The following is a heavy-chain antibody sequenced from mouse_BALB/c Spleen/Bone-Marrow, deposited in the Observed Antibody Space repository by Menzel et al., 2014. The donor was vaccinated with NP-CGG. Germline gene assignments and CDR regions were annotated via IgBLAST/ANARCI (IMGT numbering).Heavy chain of an antibody. Sequence: VQLQQSGAELVRPGASLKLSCRASGYTFTSYWINWVKQRHGQGLEWIGNIYPSNSYINYNQRFKDKATLTVDKSSSTAYMQLSSPTSEDSAVYYCTRYGNSHYYAIDYWGQGTSVTVSS. J-gene: IGHJ4*01. CDR2: IYPSNSYI. CDR1: GYTFTSYW. D-gene: IGHD1-1*01. CDR3: TRYGNSHYYAIDY. V-gene: IGHV1-69*02.